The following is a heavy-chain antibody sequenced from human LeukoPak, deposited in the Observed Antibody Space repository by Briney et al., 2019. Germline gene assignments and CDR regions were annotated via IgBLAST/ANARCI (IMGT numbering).Heavy chain of an antibody. Sequence: SETLSLTCTVSGGSISSSSYYWGWIRQPPGKGLEWIGSIYYSGSTYYNPSLKSRVTISVDTSKNQFSLKLSSVTAADTAVYYCARRTLVVVAAYDYWGQGTLVTVSS. D-gene: IGHD2-15*01. J-gene: IGHJ4*02. CDR2: IYYSGST. CDR1: GGSISSSSYY. V-gene: IGHV4-39*07. CDR3: ARRTLVVVAAYDY.